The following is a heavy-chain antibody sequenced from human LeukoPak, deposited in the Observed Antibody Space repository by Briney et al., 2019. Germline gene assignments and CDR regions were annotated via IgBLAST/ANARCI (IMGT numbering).Heavy chain of an antibody. CDR1: GFTFSDYG. D-gene: IGHD3-22*01. J-gene: IGHJ4*02. Sequence: PGKSLRLSCTASGFTFSDYGMHWVRQPPGKGLEWVAIIWYDGSNKTYEDSVKGRFTISRDNSKNTLYLQMNSLRAEDTAVYYCARGVDYYENSGTIDYWGQGTLVTVPS. V-gene: IGHV3-33*01. CDR3: ARGVDYYENSGTIDY. CDR2: IWYDGSNK.